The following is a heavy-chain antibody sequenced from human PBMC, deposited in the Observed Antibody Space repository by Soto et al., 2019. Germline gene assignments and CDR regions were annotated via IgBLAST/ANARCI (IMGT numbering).Heavy chain of an antibody. CDR1: GFTFSIYA. CDR2: ISGGGGST. D-gene: IGHD3-9*01. J-gene: IGHJ5*02. CDR3: AKIAYYDILSGPRKYTWFDP. Sequence: PGGSLRLSCAASGFTFSIYAMSWVRQAPGKGLEWVSIISGGGGSTYYADSVKGRFTISRDNSKNTLYLQMNSLRAEDTAVYHCAKIAYYDILSGPRKYTWFDPWGQGTLVTVSS. V-gene: IGHV3-23*01.